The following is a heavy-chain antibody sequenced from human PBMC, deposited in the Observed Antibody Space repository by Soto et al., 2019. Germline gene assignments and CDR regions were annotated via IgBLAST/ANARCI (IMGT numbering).Heavy chain of an antibody. CDR2: IYPGDSDT. CDR1: GYSFTSYW. J-gene: IGHJ6*02. CDR3: ASSSYCCFYYYYYGMDV. Sequence: GESLKISCKGSGYSFTSYWIGWVRQMPGKGLEWMGIIYPGDSDTRYSPSFQGQVTISADKSISTAYLQWSSLKASDTAMYYCASSSYCCFYYYYYGMDVCGQGTTVTVSS. D-gene: IGHD1-26*01. V-gene: IGHV5-51*01.